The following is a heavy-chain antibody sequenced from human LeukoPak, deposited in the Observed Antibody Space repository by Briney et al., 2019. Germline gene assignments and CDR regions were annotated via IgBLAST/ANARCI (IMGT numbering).Heavy chain of an antibody. V-gene: IGHV3-11*04. J-gene: IGHJ4*02. CDR1: GFTFSDYY. CDR2: ISSSGSTI. D-gene: IGHD3-10*01. CDR3: ASESYEYYYGSGAFDY. Sequence: PGGSLRLSCAASGFTFSDYYMRWIRQAPGKGLEGVSYISSSGSTIYYADSVKGRFTISRDNAKNSLYLQMNSLRAEDTAVYYCASESYEYYYGSGAFDYWGQGTLVTVSS.